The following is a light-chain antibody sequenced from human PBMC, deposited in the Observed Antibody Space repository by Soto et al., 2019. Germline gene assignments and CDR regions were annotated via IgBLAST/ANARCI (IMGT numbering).Light chain of an antibody. CDR3: LQANTFPVT. J-gene: IGKJ4*01. Sequence: DIQMTQSPSFVSASIGDRVTITCRASQGIGSWLAWYQQVPGRAPRLLIFPASPFQSGVSSRFRCSGSGKDFTLTITSLQPEDFATYFCLQANTFPVTFGEGTKVEMK. CDR2: PAS. V-gene: IGKV1-12*01. CDR1: QGIGSW.